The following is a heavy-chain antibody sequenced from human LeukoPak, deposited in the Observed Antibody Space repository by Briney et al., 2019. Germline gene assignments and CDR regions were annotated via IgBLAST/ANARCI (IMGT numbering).Heavy chain of an antibody. CDR2: INPNSGGT. CDR1: GYTFTDYY. Sequence: ASVKVSCKASGYTFTDYYIHWVRQAPGQGLEWMGWINPNSGGTNSAQKFQGRVTMTRDTSISTAYMDLSRLRSDDTTVYYCAREAPYSTSSDWFDPWGQGTLVTVSS. J-gene: IGHJ5*02. CDR3: AREAPYSTSSDWFDP. D-gene: IGHD6-6*01. V-gene: IGHV1-2*02.